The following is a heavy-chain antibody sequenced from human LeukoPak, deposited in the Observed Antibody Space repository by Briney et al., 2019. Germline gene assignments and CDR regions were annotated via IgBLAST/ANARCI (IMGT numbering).Heavy chain of an antibody. CDR2: ISAYNGNT. D-gene: IGHD5-12*01. CDR1: GYTFTSYG. J-gene: IGHJ4*02. Sequence: GASVKVSCKASGYTFTSYGISWVRQAPGQGLEWMGWISAYNGNTNYAQKLQGRVTMTTDTSTSTAYMELRSLRSDDTAVYYCARDLGGYAPYMSLSGVPYYWGQGTLVTVSS. V-gene: IGHV1-18*01. CDR3: ARDLGGYAPYMSLSGVPYY.